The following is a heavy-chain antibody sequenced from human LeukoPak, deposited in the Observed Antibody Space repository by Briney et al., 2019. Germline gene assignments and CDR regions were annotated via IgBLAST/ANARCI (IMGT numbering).Heavy chain of an antibody. V-gene: IGHV5-51*01. CDR3: ARDPVSGMDV. D-gene: IGHD3-16*01. Sequence: KDGESLRISCQGSGSSFTSYWIGWVRQLPGKGLEWMGIIYPGDSDTRYSPSFQGQVTISADKSISTAYLQWSSLKASDTAMYYCARDPVSGMDVWGKGTPVTVSS. CDR2: IYPGDSDT. J-gene: IGHJ6*04. CDR1: GSSFTSYW.